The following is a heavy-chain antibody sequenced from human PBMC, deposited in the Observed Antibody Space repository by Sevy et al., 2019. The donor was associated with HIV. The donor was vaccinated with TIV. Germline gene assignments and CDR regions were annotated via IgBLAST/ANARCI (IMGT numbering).Heavy chain of an antibody. CDR3: ARGHSYYYDSSGYYILGYYFDY. CDR1: GGSVSSGSYY. D-gene: IGHD3-22*01. J-gene: IGHJ4*02. V-gene: IGHV4-61*01. CDR2: IYYSGST. Sequence: SETLSLTCTVSGGSVSSGSYYWSWIRQPPGKGLEWIGYIYYSGSTNYNPSLKSRVTISVETPKNQFSLNRGSVTAADTAVYYCARGHSYYYDSSGYYILGYYFDYWGQGTLVTVSS.